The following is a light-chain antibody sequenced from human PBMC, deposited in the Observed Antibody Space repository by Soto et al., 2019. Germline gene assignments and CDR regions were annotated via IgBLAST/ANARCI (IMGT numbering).Light chain of an antibody. Sequence: QSALTQPASVSGSPGQSITISCTGTSSDVGSYNLVSWYQQHPGKAPKLMIYEGSKRPSGVSNRFSGSKSGNTASLTISGLQAEDEADYYCCSDAGRGVVFGVGTKLTVL. CDR3: CSDAGRGVV. CDR2: EGS. CDR1: SSDVGSYNL. V-gene: IGLV2-23*01. J-gene: IGLJ2*01.